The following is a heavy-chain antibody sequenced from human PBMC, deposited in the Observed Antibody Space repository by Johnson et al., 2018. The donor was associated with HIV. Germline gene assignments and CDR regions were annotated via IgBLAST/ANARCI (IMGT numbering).Heavy chain of an antibody. CDR2: IRYDGSNK. J-gene: IGHJ3*02. Sequence: QMQLVESGGGVVQPGRSLRLSCAASGFTFSSYAMHWVRQAPGKGLEWVAFIRYDGSNKYYADSVKGRFTISRDNSKNTLYLQMNSLRAEDTAVYYCAKGPNGQLDDAFHIWGQGTMVTVSS. V-gene: IGHV3-30*02. CDR3: AKGPNGQLDDAFHI. D-gene: IGHD6-6*01. CDR1: GFTFSSYA.